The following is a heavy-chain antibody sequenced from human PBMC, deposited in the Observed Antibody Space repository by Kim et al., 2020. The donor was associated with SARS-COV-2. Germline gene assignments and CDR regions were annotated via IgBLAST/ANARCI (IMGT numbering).Heavy chain of an antibody. V-gene: IGHV3-30*18. CDR1: GFTFSSYG. Sequence: GGSLRLSCAASGFTFSSYGMHWVRQAPGKGLEWVAVISYDGSNKYYADSVKGRFTISRDNSKNTLYLQMNSLRAEDTAVYYCAKDQGRTKSYYYYYGMDVWGQGTTVTVSS. CDR2: ISYDGSNK. CDR3: AKDQGRTKSYYYYYGMDV. J-gene: IGHJ6*02.